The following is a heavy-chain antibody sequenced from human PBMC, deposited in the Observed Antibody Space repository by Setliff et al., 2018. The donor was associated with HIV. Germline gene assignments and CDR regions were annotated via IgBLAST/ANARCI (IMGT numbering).Heavy chain of an antibody. D-gene: IGHD3-10*01. V-gene: IGHV3-21*01. CDR1: GFTFSSHS. Sequence: PGGSLRLSCVASGFTFSSHSMNWVRQAPGKGPEWVSSISTSSSFKYYADSVKGRFTISRDNSKNTLYLQMNSLSAEDTAVYYCARDSRKIYYGSEGMDVWGQGTTVTVSS. CDR3: ARDSRKIYYGSEGMDV. J-gene: IGHJ6*02. CDR2: ISTSSSFK.